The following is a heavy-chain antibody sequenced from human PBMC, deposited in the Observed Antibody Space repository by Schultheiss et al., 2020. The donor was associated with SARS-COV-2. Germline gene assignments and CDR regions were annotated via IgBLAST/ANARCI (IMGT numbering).Heavy chain of an antibody. J-gene: IGHJ4*02. CDR3: AKDGVIAAADSFDY. D-gene: IGHD6-13*01. Sequence: GESLKISCTASGFTFSSYAMSWVRQAPGKGLEWVSAISGSGGSTYYADSVKGRFTISRDNSKNTLYLQMNSLRAEDTAVYYCAKDGVIAAADSFDYWGQGTLVTVSS. V-gene: IGHV3-23*01. CDR1: GFTFSSYA. CDR2: ISGSGGST.